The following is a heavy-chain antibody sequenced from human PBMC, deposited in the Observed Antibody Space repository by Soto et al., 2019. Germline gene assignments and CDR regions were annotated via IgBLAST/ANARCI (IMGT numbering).Heavy chain of an antibody. CDR2: ISSSGSTI. J-gene: IGHJ4*02. CDR3: AREGGKGTILEWFASPAYFDY. Sequence: GGSLRLSCAASGFTFSDYYMSWIRQAPGKGLEWVSYISSSGSTIYYADSVKGRFTISRDNAKNSLYLQMNSLRAEDTAVYYCAREGGKGTILEWFASPAYFDYWGQGTLVTVSS. CDR1: GFTFSDYY. D-gene: IGHD3-3*01. V-gene: IGHV3-11*01.